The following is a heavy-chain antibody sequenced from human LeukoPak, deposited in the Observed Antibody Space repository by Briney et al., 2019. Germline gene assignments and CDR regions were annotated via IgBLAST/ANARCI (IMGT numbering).Heavy chain of an antibody. CDR1: GGSISSYY. CDR2: IYYSGST. Sequence: SETLSLTCTVSGGSISSYYWSWIRQPPGKGLEWIGYIYYSGSTNYNPSLKSRVTISVDTSKNQFSLKLSSVTAADTAVYYCAREAGHYGSGSSDAFDIWGQGTMVTVSS. V-gene: IGHV4-59*01. D-gene: IGHD3-10*01. J-gene: IGHJ3*02. CDR3: AREAGHYGSGSSDAFDI.